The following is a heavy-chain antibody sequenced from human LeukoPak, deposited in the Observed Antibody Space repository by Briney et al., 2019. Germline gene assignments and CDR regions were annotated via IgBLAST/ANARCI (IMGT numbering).Heavy chain of an antibody. CDR3: AKDCGSGSYTDY. J-gene: IGHJ4*02. CDR2: ISGSGGST. V-gene: IGHV3-23*01. CDR1: GFTFSSYA. Sequence: GGSLRLSCAASGFTFSSYAMSWVRRAPGKGLEWVAAISGSGGSTYYADSVKGRFTISRDNSKNTLYLQMNSLRAEDTAVYYCAKDCGSGSYTDYWGQGTLVTVSS. D-gene: IGHD3-10*01.